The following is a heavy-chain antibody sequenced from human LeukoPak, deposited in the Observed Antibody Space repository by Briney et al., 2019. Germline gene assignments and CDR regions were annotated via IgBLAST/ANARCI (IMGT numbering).Heavy chain of an antibody. CDR2: IKQDGSEK. CDR3: ARSYGSVPMDV. J-gene: IGHJ6*04. V-gene: IGHV3-7*03. D-gene: IGHD3-10*01. CDR1: GFTFSSYW. Sequence: GGSLRLSCAASGFTFSSYWMSWVRQAPGKGLEWVANIKQDGSEKYYVDSVEGRFTIPRDNAKNSLYLQMNSLRAEDTAVYYCARSYGSVPMDVWGKGTTVTVSS.